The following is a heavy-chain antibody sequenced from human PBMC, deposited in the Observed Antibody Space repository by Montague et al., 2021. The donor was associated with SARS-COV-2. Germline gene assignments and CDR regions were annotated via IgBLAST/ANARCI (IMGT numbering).Heavy chain of an antibody. D-gene: IGHD7-27*01. CDR1: GFSLRTAGTC. Sequence: PALAKPTQTLTLTCTFSGFSLRTAGTCVSWIRQPPGKAPQWLARIDWDGDKYYSRTLETRVSISTDTAKTQVVLTMTNVDPMDTATYYCARLSGVAPRCYYEGMDVWGQGTAVTVSS. CDR2: IDWDGDK. J-gene: IGHJ6*02. V-gene: IGHV2-70*11. CDR3: ARLSGVAPRCYYEGMDV.